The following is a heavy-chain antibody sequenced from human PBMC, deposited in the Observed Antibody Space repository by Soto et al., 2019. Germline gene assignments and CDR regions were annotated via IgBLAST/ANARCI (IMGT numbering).Heavy chain of an antibody. CDR3: AGPGYSSQDY. D-gene: IGHD5-18*01. Sequence: QPGGSLRLSCAASGFTFSSFALSWVRQAPGKGLEWVSAISGSGDDTDYADSVKGRFTISRDNSKNTLYLQMNSLRAEDTAVYYCAGPGYSSQDYWGQGALVTVSS. CDR1: GFTFSSFA. V-gene: IGHV3-23*01. CDR2: ISGSGDDT. J-gene: IGHJ4*02.